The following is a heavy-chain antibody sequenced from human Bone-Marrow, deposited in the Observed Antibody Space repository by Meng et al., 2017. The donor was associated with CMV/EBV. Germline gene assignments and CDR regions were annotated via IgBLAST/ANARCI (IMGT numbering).Heavy chain of an antibody. CDR2: IYSDSSIT. CDR1: GFTLSSYP. Sequence: SYAASGFTLSSYPMSWVRQAPGKGLEWVSIIYSDSSITYYADSVKGRFIISRDNSKNTLDLQMNSLRAEDTAVYYCAKDLRGYSNDYWGQGTLVTVSS. J-gene: IGHJ4*02. CDR3: AKDLRGYSNDY. V-gene: IGHV3-23*03. D-gene: IGHD5-12*01.